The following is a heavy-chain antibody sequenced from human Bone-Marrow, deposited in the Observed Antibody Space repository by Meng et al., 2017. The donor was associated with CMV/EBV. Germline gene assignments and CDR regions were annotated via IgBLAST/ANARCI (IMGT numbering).Heavy chain of an antibody. D-gene: IGHD2-2*01. CDR2: IKQDGSEK. CDR1: GFTFSSYW. J-gene: IGHJ6*02. CDR3: ARAVVVVPAAISSYYGMDV. Sequence: GESLKISCVASGFTFSSYWMSWVRQAPGKGLEWVANIKQDGSEKFYVDSVKGRFTISRDNAKNSLYLQMNSLRAEDTAVYYCARAVVVVPAAISSYYGMDVWGQGTTVTVSS. V-gene: IGHV3-7*01.